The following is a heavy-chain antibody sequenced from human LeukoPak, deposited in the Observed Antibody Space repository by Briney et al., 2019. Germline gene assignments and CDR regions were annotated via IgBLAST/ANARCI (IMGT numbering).Heavy chain of an antibody. CDR1: GGSISSYY. CDR3: ARARGRPSPDSDFWSGYPNFDY. CDR2: IYYSGST. Sequence: SETLSLTCTVSGGSISSYYWSWIRQSPGKGLEWIGYIYYSGSTNYNPSLKSRVTISVDTSKNQFSLKLSSVTAADTAVYYCARARGRPSPDSDFWSGYPNFDYWGQGTLVTVSS. D-gene: IGHD3-3*01. V-gene: IGHV4-59*01. J-gene: IGHJ4*02.